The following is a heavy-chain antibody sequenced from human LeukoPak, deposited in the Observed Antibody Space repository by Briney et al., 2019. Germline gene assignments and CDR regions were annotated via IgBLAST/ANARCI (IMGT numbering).Heavy chain of an antibody. Sequence: SETLSLTCSVSGGSIRSYYWSWIRQPPGKGLEWIGYIYYSGSTNYNPSLKSRVTISVDTSENQFSLKLSSVTAADTALYYCAKYVSTGWFDPWGQGTLVTVSS. CDR2: IYYSGST. CDR3: AKYVSTGWFDP. V-gene: IGHV4-59*08. J-gene: IGHJ5*02. CDR1: GGSIRSYY. D-gene: IGHD5/OR15-5a*01.